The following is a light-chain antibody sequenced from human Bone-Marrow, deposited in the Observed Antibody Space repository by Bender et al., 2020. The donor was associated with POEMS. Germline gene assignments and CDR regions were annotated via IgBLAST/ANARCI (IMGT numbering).Light chain of an antibody. CDR1: SSDVGGYNY. Sequence: QSALTQPPSASGSPGQSVTISCTGTSSDVGGYNYVSWYQQHPGKAPTLMIYDVSKRPSGVPDRFSGSKSDNTASLTVSGLQAEDEADYYCSSYAGAKGVLGGGTKLTVL. J-gene: IGLJ3*02. CDR2: DVS. CDR3: SSYAGAKGV. V-gene: IGLV2-8*01.